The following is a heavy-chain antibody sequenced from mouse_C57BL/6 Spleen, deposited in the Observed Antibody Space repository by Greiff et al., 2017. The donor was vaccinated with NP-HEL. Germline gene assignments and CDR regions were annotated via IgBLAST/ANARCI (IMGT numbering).Heavy chain of an antibody. CDR2: IYPSDSET. Sequence: QVQLKQPGAELVRPGSSVKLSCKASGYTFTSYWMDWVKQRPGQGLEWIGNIYPSDSETHYNQKFKDKATLTVDKSSSTAYMQLSSLTSEDSAVYYCARGTTGYFDYWGQGTTLTVSS. CDR3: ARGTTGYFDY. V-gene: IGHV1-61*01. J-gene: IGHJ2*01. CDR1: GYTFTSYW. D-gene: IGHD2-13*01.